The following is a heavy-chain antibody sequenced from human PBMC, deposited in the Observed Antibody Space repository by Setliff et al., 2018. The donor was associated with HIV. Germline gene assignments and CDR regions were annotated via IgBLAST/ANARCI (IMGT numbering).Heavy chain of an antibody. CDR3: ARQDTTYYYFDY. CDR1: GGSISSGSYY. D-gene: IGHD1-26*01. Sequence: SETLSLTCTVSGGSISSGSYYWGWIRQPPGKGLEWIGSMYYSGTTYYNPSLKSRVTISVDTSKTQFSLKLNSVTAADTAVYYCARQDTTYYYFDYWGQGTLVTVSS. J-gene: IGHJ4*02. V-gene: IGHV4-39*01. CDR2: MYYSGTT.